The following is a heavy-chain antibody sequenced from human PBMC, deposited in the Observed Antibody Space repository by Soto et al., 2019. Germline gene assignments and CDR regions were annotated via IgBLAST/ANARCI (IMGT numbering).Heavy chain of an antibody. Sequence: QVQLVQSGAEVKKPGSSVKVSCKASGGTFSSYAISWVRQAPGQGLEWMGGIIPIFGTANYAQKFQGRVTITADESTNTAYMELSSLRAEDTAVYYCAREGGQRVGLNWFDPWGQGTLVTVSS. CDR3: AREGGQRVGLNWFDP. V-gene: IGHV1-69*01. J-gene: IGHJ5*02. D-gene: IGHD6-25*01. CDR1: GGTFSSYA. CDR2: IIPIFGTA.